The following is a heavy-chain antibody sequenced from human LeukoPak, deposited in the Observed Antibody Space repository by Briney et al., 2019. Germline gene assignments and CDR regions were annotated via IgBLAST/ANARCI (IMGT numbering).Heavy chain of an antibody. Sequence: ASVKVSCKASGYTFTGYYMHWVRQAPGQGLEWMGWINPNSGGTNYAQKFQGRVTMTRDTSISTAYMELSRLRSDDTAVYYCARSYGGYSSSSGRVFDYWGRGTLVTVSS. J-gene: IGHJ4*02. CDR3: ARSYGGYSSSSGRVFDY. CDR1: GYTFTGYY. V-gene: IGHV1-2*02. CDR2: INPNSGGT. D-gene: IGHD6-6*01.